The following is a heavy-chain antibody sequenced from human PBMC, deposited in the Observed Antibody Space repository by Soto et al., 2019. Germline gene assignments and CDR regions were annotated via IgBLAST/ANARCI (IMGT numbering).Heavy chain of an antibody. D-gene: IGHD1-1*01. V-gene: IGHV3-23*01. CDR1: GFTFSSYA. J-gene: IGHJ6*02. CDR2: ISGSGGST. Sequence: PGGSLRLSCAASGFTFSSYAMSWVRQAPGKGLEWVSAISGSGGSTYYADSVKGRFTISRDNSKNTLYLQMNSLRAEDTAVYYCAKDWVRLGYYYGMDVWGQGTTVTVSS. CDR3: AKDWVRLGYYYGMDV.